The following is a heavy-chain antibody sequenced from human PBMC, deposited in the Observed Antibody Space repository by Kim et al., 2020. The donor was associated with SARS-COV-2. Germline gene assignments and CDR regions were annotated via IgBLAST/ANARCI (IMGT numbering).Heavy chain of an antibody. J-gene: IGHJ4*02. CDR3: ARDYYDSSGRFDY. D-gene: IGHD3-22*01. V-gene: IGHV3-11*06. Sequence: YADSVEGRFTISRDNANNSLYLQRNSLGAEDTAVYYCARDYYDSSGRFDYWGQGTLVTVSS.